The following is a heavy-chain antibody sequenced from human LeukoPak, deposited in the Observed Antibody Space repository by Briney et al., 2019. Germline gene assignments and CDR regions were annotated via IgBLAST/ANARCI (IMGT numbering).Heavy chain of an antibody. CDR3: AREVGGASPLAFDV. Sequence: SGTLSLTCAVSGGSISSINWWSWVRQPPGKGLGGIGEIYHSGGPNYNPSLKRRVTISVDKSKNQFSLKLSSVTAADTGRYYCAREVGGASPLAFDV. D-gene: IGHD1-26*01. CDR2: IYHSGGP. CDR1: GGSISSINW. V-gene: IGHV4-4*02. J-gene: IGHJ3*01.